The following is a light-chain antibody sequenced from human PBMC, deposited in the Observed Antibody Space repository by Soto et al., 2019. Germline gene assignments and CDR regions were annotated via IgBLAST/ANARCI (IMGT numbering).Light chain of an antibody. V-gene: IGKV3-20*01. J-gene: IGKJ1*01. Sequence: EIVLTQSPGTLSLSPGERATLSCRASQSVTSSYLAWYQQKPGQAPRLLIYGASSRATGIPDRFSGSGSGTDLTLTISRLEPEDFAVYYCQQYGSSPEPFGQGNKVEIK. CDR3: QQYGSSPEP. CDR2: GAS. CDR1: QSVTSSY.